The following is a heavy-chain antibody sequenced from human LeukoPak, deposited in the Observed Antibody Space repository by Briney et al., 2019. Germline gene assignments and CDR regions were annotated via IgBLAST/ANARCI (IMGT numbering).Heavy chain of an antibody. CDR3: ARGQSSWYLPGGFNWFDP. J-gene: IGHJ5*02. V-gene: IGHV3-48*01. D-gene: IGHD6-13*01. CDR2: ISTSTTI. CDR1: GFTFSSYS. Sequence: GGSLRLSCAASGFTFSSYSMNWVRQAPGKGLEWVSYISTSTTIYYADSVKGRFTISRDNAKTSLFLQMNSLRAEDTAVYYCARGQSSWYLPGGFNWFDPWGQGTLVTVSS.